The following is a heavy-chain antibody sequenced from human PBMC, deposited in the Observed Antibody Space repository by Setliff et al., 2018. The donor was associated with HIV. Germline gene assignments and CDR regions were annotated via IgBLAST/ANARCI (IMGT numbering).Heavy chain of an antibody. J-gene: IGHJ4*02. CDR3: AKAKEHWLSEGGFDY. D-gene: IGHD6-19*01. CDR2: FDPEDGDT. Sequence: GASVKVSCKVSGYTLSELTMHWVRKAPGKGLEWMGRFDPEDGDTLYAQRLQGRVIMTEDSSTDTAYMELSSLTSDDTAVYYCAKAKEHWLSEGGFDYWGQGTLVTVAS. V-gene: IGHV1-24*01. CDR1: GYTLSELT.